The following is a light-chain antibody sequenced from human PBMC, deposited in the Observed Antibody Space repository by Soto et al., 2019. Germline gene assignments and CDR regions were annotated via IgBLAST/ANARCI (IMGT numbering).Light chain of an antibody. V-gene: IGKV4-1*01. J-gene: IGKJ5*01. CDR3: QQYYSTPPT. CDR1: QSVLYSSNNKNY. Sequence: DIVMTQSPDSLAVSLGERATINCKSSQSVLYSSNNKNYLAWYQQKPGQPPKLLIYWASTRESGVPDRFSGSGSGTDFTLTISSLHAEDVAGYYCQQYYSTPPTFGQGTRLEIK. CDR2: WAS.